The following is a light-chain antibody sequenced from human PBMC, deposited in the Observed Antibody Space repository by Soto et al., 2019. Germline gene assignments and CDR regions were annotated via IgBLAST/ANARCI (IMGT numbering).Light chain of an antibody. Sequence: EIVLTQSPGTLSLSPGERATLSCRASQSISSSYLAWYQHKPGQAPRLLLFATSIRATGIPDRISGSGSGTDFTLRISRLEPGDFAVFYCQQYDTSPFTFGPGTKVDIK. CDR1: QSISSSY. V-gene: IGKV3-20*01. CDR3: QQYDTSPFT. J-gene: IGKJ3*01. CDR2: ATS.